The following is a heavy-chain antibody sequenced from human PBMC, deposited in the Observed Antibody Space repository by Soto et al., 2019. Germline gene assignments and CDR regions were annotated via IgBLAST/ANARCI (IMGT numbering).Heavy chain of an antibody. V-gene: IGHV1-69*01. CDR1: GGTFSSYA. Sequence: QVQLVQSGAEVKKPGSSVKVSCKASGGTFSSYAISWVRQAPGQGLEWMGGIIPIFGTANYAQKFQGRVTITADESTSTAYRELSSLRSEDTAVYYCAREHMVRGVGYYYCGMDVWGQGTTVTVSS. D-gene: IGHD3-10*01. J-gene: IGHJ6*02. CDR3: AREHMVRGVGYYYCGMDV. CDR2: IIPIFGTA.